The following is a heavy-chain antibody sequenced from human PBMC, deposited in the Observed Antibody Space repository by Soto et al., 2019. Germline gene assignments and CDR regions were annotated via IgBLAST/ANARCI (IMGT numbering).Heavy chain of an antibody. Sequence: QVHLVQSGPEVKKPGASMKVSCKASGYSFSSYGITWVRQAPGQGLEWMGWINPSTNETNYAQRFQGRVTVTTDTSTTTAYIELRNLKYDDTAVYYCARDWFPIFDPWGPGTLVTVSS. CDR1: GYSFSSYG. CDR2: INPSTNET. D-gene: IGHD3-10*01. CDR3: ARDWFPIFDP. V-gene: IGHV1-18*01. J-gene: IGHJ5*02.